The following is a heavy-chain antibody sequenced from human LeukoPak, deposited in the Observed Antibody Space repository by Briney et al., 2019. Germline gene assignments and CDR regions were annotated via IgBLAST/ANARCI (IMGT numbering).Heavy chain of an antibody. CDR2: IYYSGST. Sequence: SETLSLICTVSGGSISSSSYYWGWIRQPPGKGLEWIGSIYYSGSTYYNPSLKSRVTKSVDTSKNQFSLKLSSVTAADTAVYYCARQGYSYGYSFDYWGQGTLVTVSS. V-gene: IGHV4-39*01. CDR1: GGSISSSSYY. CDR3: ARQGYSYGYSFDY. J-gene: IGHJ4*02. D-gene: IGHD5-18*01.